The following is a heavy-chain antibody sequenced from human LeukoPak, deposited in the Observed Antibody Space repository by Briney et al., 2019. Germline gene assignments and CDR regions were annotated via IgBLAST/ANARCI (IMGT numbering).Heavy chain of an antibody. V-gene: IGHV3-7*01. D-gene: IGHD6-13*01. CDR3: AREIAQQLDY. J-gene: IGHJ4*02. CDR2: IKQEGSEK. Sequence: PGGSLRLSCAASGFPFSNYWMNWVRLAPGKGLEWEANIKQEGSEKYYVDSVKGRFIISRDDAKNSLFLQMNSLRVEDTAVYYCAREIAQQLDYWGQGTLVTVSA. CDR1: GFPFSNYW.